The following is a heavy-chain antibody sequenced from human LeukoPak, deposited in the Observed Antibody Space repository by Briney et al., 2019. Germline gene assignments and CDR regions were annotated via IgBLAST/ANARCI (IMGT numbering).Heavy chain of an antibody. CDR3: TIQYSSSSDGPRDY. CDR1: GFTFSGSA. CDR2: IRSKANSYAT. D-gene: IGHD6-6*01. V-gene: IGHV3-73*01. J-gene: IGHJ4*02. Sequence: GGSLRLSCAASGFTFSGSAVHWVRQASGKGLEWVGRIRSKANSYATAYAASVKGRFTISRDDSKNTAYLQMNSLKTEDTAVYYCTIQYSSSSDGPRDYWGQGTLVTVSS.